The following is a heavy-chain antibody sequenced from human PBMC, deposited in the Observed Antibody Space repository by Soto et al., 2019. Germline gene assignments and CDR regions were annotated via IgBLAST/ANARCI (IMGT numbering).Heavy chain of an antibody. J-gene: IGHJ4*02. CDR2: ISSSSSTI. CDR3: ARGLYYYDSSGYWGY. D-gene: IGHD3-22*01. Sequence: EVQLVESGGGLVQPGGSLRLSCAASGFTFSSYSMKWVRQAPGKWLEWVSYISSSSSTIYYADSVKGRFTISRDNAKNSLYLQMNSLRDEDTAVYYCARGLYYYDSSGYWGYWGQGTLVTVSS. V-gene: IGHV3-48*02. CDR1: GFTFSSYS.